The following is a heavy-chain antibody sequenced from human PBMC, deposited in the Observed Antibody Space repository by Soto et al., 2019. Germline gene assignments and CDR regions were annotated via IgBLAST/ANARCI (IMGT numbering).Heavy chain of an antibody. CDR2: INPSGGST. Sequence: GASVKVSCKASGYSFNDYYIHCVRQAPGQGLEWMGIINPSGGSTSYAQKFQGRVTMTRDTSTSTVYMELSSLRSEDTAVYYCAREKVAAGYGMDVWGQGTTVTVS. J-gene: IGHJ6*02. CDR1: GYSFNDYY. V-gene: IGHV1-46*02. CDR3: AREKVAAGYGMDV. D-gene: IGHD2-15*01.